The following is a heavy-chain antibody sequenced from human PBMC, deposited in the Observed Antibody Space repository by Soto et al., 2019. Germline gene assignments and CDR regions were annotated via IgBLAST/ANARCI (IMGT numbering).Heavy chain of an antibody. D-gene: IGHD3-22*01. V-gene: IGHV1-69*13. Sequence: ASVKVSCKASGGTFSSYAISWVRQAPGQGLEWMGGIIPIFGTANYAQKFQGRVTITADESTSTAYMELSSLRSEDTAVYYCARERLELYDSSGYYRYWGQGTLVTSPQ. CDR2: IIPIFGTA. J-gene: IGHJ4*02. CDR3: ARERLELYDSSGYYRY. CDR1: GGTFSSYA.